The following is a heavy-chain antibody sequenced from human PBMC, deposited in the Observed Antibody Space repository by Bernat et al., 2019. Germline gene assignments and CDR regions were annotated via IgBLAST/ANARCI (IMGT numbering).Heavy chain of an antibody. V-gene: IGHV3-74*01. Sequence: EVQLVESGGGLVQPGGSLRLSCAASGFTFSSYWMHWVRQAPGKGLVWVSRINSDGRSTTYADSVRGRFTISRDNAKNTLYLQMNSLRAEDTAVYYCANSGYYDSSGYYYDLMRKAFDIWGQGTMVTVSS. CDR3: ANSGYYDSSGYYYDLMRKAFDI. CDR1: GFTFSSYW. J-gene: IGHJ3*02. CDR2: INSDGRST. D-gene: IGHD3-22*01.